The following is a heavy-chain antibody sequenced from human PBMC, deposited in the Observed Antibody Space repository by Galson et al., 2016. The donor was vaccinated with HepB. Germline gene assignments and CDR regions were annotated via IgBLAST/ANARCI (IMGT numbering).Heavy chain of an antibody. D-gene: IGHD2-2*01. CDR2: ISSSIAYI. CDR1: AFTFSRYS. V-gene: IGHV3-21*01. J-gene: IGHJ6*02. CDR3: ARAMGKYQLLPFAMNV. Sequence: SLRLSCAASAFTFSRYSMSWVRQAPGTGLEWLSSISSSIAYIHYADSVTGRFTISRDNAKNSLYLHLSSLRVDDTAVYYCARAMGKYQLLPFAMNVWGQGTMVAVSS.